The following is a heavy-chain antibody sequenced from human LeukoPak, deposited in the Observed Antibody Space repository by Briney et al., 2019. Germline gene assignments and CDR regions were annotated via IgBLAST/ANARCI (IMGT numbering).Heavy chain of an antibody. CDR2: ISSSSSYI. D-gene: IGHD3-10*01. V-gene: IGHV3-21*01. CDR3: ARSGGVSLWFGDDY. CDR1: GFTFSSYS. J-gene: IGHJ4*02. Sequence: NPGGSLRLSCAASGFTFSSYSMNWVRQAPGKGLEWVSSISSSSSYIYYADSVKGRFTISRDNAKNSLYLQMNSLRAEDTAVYYCARSGGVSLWFGDDYWGQGTLVTVSS.